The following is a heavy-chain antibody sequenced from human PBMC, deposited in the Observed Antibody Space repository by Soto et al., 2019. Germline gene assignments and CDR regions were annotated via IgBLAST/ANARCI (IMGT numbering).Heavy chain of an antibody. J-gene: IGHJ3*02. CDR1: GFTFDDYA. V-gene: IGHV3-9*01. CDR2: ISWNSGSI. Sequence: PVGSLRLSCAASGFTFDDYAMHWVRQAPGKGLEWVSGISWNSGSIGYADSVKGRFTISRDNAKNSLYLQMNSLRAEDTALYYCAKDIGSYYGSGSPRLGFDIWGQGTMVTVSS. CDR3: AKDIGSYYGSGSPRLGFDI. D-gene: IGHD3-10*01.